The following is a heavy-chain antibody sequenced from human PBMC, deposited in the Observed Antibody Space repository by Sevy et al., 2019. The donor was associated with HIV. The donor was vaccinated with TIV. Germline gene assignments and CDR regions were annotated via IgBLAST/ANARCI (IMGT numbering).Heavy chain of an antibody. Sequence: ASVKVSCKASGYTFTSYAMNWVRQAPGQGLEWMGWINTNTGNPTYAQGFTGRFVFSLDTSVSTSYLQISSLKAEDTAVYYGSRGTLLRYFDWSYRYNWFDPWGQGTLVTVSS. CDR2: INTNTGNP. D-gene: IGHD3-9*01. CDR3: SRGTLLRYFDWSYRYNWFDP. CDR1: GYTFTSYA. V-gene: IGHV7-4-1*02. J-gene: IGHJ5*02.